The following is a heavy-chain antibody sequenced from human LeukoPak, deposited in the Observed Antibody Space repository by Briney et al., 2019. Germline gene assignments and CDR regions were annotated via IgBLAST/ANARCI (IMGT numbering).Heavy chain of an antibody. D-gene: IGHD1/OR15-1a*01. V-gene: IGHV3-53*01. CDR2: IYSGGST. J-gene: IGHJ4*02. CDR1: GFTVSSNY. Sequence: GGSLRLSCAASGFTVSSNYMSWVRQAPGKGLEWVSVIYSGGSTYYADSVKGRFTISRDNSKNTLYLQMNSLRAEDTAVYYCARDSNWNNGGFDYWGQGTLVTVSA. CDR3: ARDSNWNNGGFDY.